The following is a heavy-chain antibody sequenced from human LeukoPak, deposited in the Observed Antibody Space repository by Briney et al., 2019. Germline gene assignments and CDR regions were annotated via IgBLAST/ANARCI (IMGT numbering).Heavy chain of an antibody. CDR2: TSGSGHNT. CDR1: GFTFANYA. J-gene: IGHJ4*02. Sequence: GGSLRLSCAASGFTFANYAITWIRQAPGKGLEWVSSTSGSGHNTYYADSVQGRFTISRDNSKNTLFLQMNSLRAEDTAVYYCEAYGSVWGQGTLVIVSS. CDR3: EAYGSV. D-gene: IGHD3-10*01. V-gene: IGHV3-23*01.